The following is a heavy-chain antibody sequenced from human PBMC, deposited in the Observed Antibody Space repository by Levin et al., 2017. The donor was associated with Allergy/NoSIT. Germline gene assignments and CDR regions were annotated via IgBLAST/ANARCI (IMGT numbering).Heavy chain of an antibody. CDR1: GFPFPSSA. CDR2: ITSSGHST. CDR3: AAADYYDSRGFDY. V-gene: IGHV3-23*01. Sequence: SLLLSFSSSGFPFPSSALNWVRQAPGKGLEWVSTITSSGHSTYYADSVKGRFTISRDNSKNTLYLQMNSLSAEDTAVYYCAAADYYDSRGFDYWGQGTLVTVSS. J-gene: IGHJ4*02. D-gene: IGHD3-22*01.